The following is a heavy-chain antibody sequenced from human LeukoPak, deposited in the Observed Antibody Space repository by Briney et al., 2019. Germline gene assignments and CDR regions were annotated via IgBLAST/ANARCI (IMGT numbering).Heavy chain of an antibody. V-gene: IGHV1-18*04. CDR1: GYTFTSYG. CDR2: ISAYNGNT. D-gene: IGHD2-21*02. Sequence: GASVKVTCKASGYTFTSYGISWVRQAPGQGLEWMGWISAYNGNTNYAQKLQGRVTITTDTSTSTAYMELRSLRSDDTAVYYCARDTGSAIWSYYFDYWGQGTLVTVSS. J-gene: IGHJ4*02. CDR3: ARDTGSAIWSYYFDY.